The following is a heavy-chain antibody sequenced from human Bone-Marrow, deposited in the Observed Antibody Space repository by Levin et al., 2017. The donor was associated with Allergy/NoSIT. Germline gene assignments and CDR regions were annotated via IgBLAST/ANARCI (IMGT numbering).Heavy chain of an antibody. CDR2: VFNNGGT. V-gene: IGHV4-59*01. CDR3: ARAPVHYDTLIGYVVYFEN. J-gene: IGHJ4*02. D-gene: IGHD3-9*01. Sequence: SETLSLTCGVSGVSISRYLWGWIRQPPGKALEWVGYVFNNGGTNYNPSLKSRVTISVDTSKNQHSLRLTSLTAADTAVYYCARAPVHYDTLIGYVVYFENWGQGMPVTVSS. CDR1: GVSISRYL.